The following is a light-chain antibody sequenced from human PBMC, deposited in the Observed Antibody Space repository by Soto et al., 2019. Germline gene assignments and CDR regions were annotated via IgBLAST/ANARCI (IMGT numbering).Light chain of an antibody. CDR3: QQYGSSPWT. Sequence: EIVLTQSPGTLSLSLGERATLSCRASQSVTSSFLAWCQQKPGQAPRLLIYGASSRATGIPDRFSGSGSGTDFTLTISRLEPEDFAVYYCQQYGSSPWTFGQGTKVEIK. J-gene: IGKJ1*01. V-gene: IGKV3-20*01. CDR1: QSVTSSF. CDR2: GAS.